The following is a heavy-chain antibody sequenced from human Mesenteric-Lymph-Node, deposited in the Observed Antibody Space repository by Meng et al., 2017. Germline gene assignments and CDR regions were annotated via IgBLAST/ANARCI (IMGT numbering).Heavy chain of an antibody. CDR1: GFTFSSYE. J-gene: IGHJ6*02. CDR2: ISSSGSTI. CDR3: ARSPGSSGWTRVGYYYYSGMDV. Sequence: GESLKISCAASGFTFSSYEMNWVRQAPGKGLEWVSYISSSGSTIYYADSVKGRFTISRDNAKNSLYLQMNSLRAEDTAVYYCARSPGSSGWTRVGYYYYSGMDVWGQGTTVTVSS. V-gene: IGHV3-48*03. D-gene: IGHD6-19*01.